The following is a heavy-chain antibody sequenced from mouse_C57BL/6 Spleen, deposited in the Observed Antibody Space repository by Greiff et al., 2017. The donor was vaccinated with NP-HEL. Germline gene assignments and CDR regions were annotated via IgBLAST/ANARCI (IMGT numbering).Heavy chain of an antibody. CDR1: GYAFSSYW. Sequence: VQLQQSGAELVKPGASVKISCKASGYAFSSYWMNWVKQRPGKGLEWIGQIYPGDGATNYNGKFKGKATLTADKSSSTAYMQLSSLTSEDSAVYFCASTVVPYAMDYWGQGTSVTVSS. V-gene: IGHV1-80*01. CDR3: ASTVVPYAMDY. J-gene: IGHJ4*01. CDR2: IYPGDGAT. D-gene: IGHD1-1*01.